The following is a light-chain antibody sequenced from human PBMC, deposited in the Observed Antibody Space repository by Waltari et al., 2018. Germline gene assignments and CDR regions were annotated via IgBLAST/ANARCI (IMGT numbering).Light chain of an antibody. CDR1: QRVSRN. CDR3: QQYYDWPPYT. CDR2: GAS. Sequence: EIVMTQSPATLPVSPGERVTLPCRASQRVSRNLAWYQQQRPGQAPRLLIHGASTRATGIPVRFSGSGSGTEFTLTISSLQSEDYAVYYCQQYYDWPPYTFGQGTKVEIK. V-gene: IGKV3-15*01. J-gene: IGKJ2*01.